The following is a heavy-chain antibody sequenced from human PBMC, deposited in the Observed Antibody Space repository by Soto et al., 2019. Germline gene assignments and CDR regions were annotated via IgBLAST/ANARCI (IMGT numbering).Heavy chain of an antibody. J-gene: IGHJ3*02. Sequence: QVQLQESGPGLVKPSETLSLTCTVSGGSISSYYWSWIRQPPGKGLEWIGYIYYGGSTNYNPSPKSRVTISVDTSKNQFSLKLSSVTAADTAVYYCARRYGWAFDIWGQGTMVTVSS. D-gene: IGHD3-16*01. CDR3: ARRYGWAFDI. V-gene: IGHV4-59*08. CDR1: GGSISSYY. CDR2: IYYGGST.